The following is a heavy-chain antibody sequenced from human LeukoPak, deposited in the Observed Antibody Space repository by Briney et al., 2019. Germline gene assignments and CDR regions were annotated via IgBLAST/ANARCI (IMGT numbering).Heavy chain of an antibody. Sequence: SETLSLTCAVYGGSFSGYHWSWIRQPPGKGLEWIGEINHSGSTNYNPFLKSRVTISVDTSKNQFSLKLSSVTAADTAVYYCARARAHLKYYYDSSGYYYFDYWGQGTLVTVSS. CDR2: INHSGST. V-gene: IGHV4-34*01. CDR1: GGSFSGYH. D-gene: IGHD3-22*01. CDR3: ARARAHLKYYYDSSGYYYFDY. J-gene: IGHJ4*02.